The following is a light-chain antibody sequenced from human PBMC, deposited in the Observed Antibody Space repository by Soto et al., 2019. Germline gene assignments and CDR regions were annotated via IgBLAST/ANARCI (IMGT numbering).Light chain of an antibody. Sequence: EIVMTQSPATLSVSPGERATLSCRASQSVGTNLAWYQQKPGQAPRVLIYGASTRATGVPVRFSGSGFGTEFTLTISSLQSEDFAVYYCQQYHNWPPWTFGQGTKVEIK. CDR1: QSVGTN. J-gene: IGKJ1*01. CDR3: QQYHNWPPWT. V-gene: IGKV3-15*01. CDR2: GAS.